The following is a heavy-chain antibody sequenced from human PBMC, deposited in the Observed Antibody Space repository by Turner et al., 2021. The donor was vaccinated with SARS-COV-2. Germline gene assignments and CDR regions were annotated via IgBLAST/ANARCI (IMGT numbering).Heavy chain of an antibody. V-gene: IGHV1-24*01. D-gene: IGHD6-19*01. J-gene: IGHJ6*02. CDR1: GYTLIELS. Sequence: QVQLVQSGADVNKPGASVKVSCKVSGYTLIELSMHWVGQAPGKGLEWMGGIDPEDVETIYAQKYQGRVTMTEDTSTDKAYMELSSLRTEDTAVYYCATVFAVAGLSYGMDVWGQGTTVTVSS. CDR2: IDPEDVET. CDR3: ATVFAVAGLSYGMDV.